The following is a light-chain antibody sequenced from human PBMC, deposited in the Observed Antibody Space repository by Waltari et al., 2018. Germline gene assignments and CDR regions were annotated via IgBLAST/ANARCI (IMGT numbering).Light chain of an antibody. CDR1: QSISSY. V-gene: IGKV1-39*01. J-gene: IGKJ1*01. CDR2: PAS. CDR3: QQTYSTPWT. Sequence: DIQMTQSPSSLSASVGDRVTITCRTNQSISSYLSWYQLKAGKAPKLLIYPASSLQSGVPSRFSGSGSRTDFTRTINGLQPEDFATYSCQQTYSTPWTFGRGTKVEIK.